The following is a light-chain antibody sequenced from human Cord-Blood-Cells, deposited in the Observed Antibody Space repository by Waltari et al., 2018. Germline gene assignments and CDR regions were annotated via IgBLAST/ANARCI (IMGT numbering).Light chain of an antibody. V-gene: IGLV3-19*01. CDR3: NSLDSSGNHV. CDR1: SLRSYY. J-gene: IGLJ1*01. Sequence: SSELTQDPAVSVALGQTVRITCQGDSLRSYYASWYQQKPGQAPVLVIYGKNNRPSWIPARFSCSSSGNTAFLTITGAQAADDADYYCNSLDSSGNHVFGTGTKVTVL. CDR2: GKN.